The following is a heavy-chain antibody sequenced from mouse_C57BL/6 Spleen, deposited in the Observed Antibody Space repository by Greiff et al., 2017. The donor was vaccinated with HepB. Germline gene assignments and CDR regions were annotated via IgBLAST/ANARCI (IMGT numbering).Heavy chain of an antibody. D-gene: IGHD3-2*02. CDR3: ARRGQLRHYFDY. J-gene: IGHJ2*01. Sequence: VQLQQSGAELVKPGASVKISCKASGYAFSSYWMNWVKQRPGKGLEWIGQIYPGDGDTNYNGKFKGKATLTADKSSSTAYMQLSSLTSEDSAVYFCARRGQLRHYFDYWGQGTTLTVSS. CDR2: IYPGDGDT. V-gene: IGHV1-80*01. CDR1: GYAFSSYW.